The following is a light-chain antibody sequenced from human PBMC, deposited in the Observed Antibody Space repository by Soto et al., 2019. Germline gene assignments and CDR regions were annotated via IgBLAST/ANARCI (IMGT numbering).Light chain of an antibody. V-gene: IGLV2-11*01. CDR3: CSYAGSLVV. J-gene: IGLJ2*01. CDR1: SSDVGGYNF. CDR2: GDN. Sequence: QSALTQPRSVSGSPGQSVTISCTGTSSDVGGYNFVSWYRQTPGKAPKFIIYGDNKRPSGVPDRFSGSKSGNTASLTISGLQAEDEADYYCCSYAGSLVVFGGGTKLTVL.